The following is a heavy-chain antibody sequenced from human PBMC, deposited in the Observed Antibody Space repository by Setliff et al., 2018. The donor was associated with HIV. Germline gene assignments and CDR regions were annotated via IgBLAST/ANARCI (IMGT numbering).Heavy chain of an antibody. Sequence: GGSLRLSCAASGFTVSSNYMSWVRQAPGKGLEWVSVIYSGGSTYYADSAKGRFIISRDNSQNTLYLQMNSLRADDTAIYYCARVQQQLLQEDDYFDYWGQGTLVTVSS. V-gene: IGHV3-53*01. CDR3: ARVQQQLLQEDDYFDY. CDR2: IYSGGST. D-gene: IGHD6-13*01. CDR1: GFTVSSNY. J-gene: IGHJ4*02.